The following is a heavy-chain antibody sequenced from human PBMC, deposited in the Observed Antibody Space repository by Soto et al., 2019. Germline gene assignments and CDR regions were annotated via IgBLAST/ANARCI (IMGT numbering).Heavy chain of an antibody. Sequence: PGGSLRLSCAASGFIFSSFSMNWIHQAPGKGLEWLSYIRSDSNHIGYADSVRGRFTISSDIAKNSLFLQMSSLRDEDTAVYYCARDLAYAFDYWGQGTLVTVSS. D-gene: IGHD3-16*01. V-gene: IGHV3-48*02. CDR3: ARDLAYAFDY. CDR1: GFIFSSFS. CDR2: IRSDSNHI. J-gene: IGHJ4*02.